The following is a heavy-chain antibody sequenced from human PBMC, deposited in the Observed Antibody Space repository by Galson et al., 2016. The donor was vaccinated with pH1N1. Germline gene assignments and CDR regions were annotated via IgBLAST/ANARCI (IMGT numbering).Heavy chain of an antibody. CDR2: ISLSSSII. J-gene: IGHJ4*02. CDR3: SRDGDRRGDYRPWGDY. CDR1: GFTFSSYS. Sequence: SLRLSCAASGFTFSSYSMNWVRQAPGKGLEWVSYISLSSSIIHYADSVEGRFIISRDSAKNSLYLQMSRLTAEDTATYFCSRDGDRRGDYRPWGDYWGQGSLVIVSS. V-gene: IGHV3-48*04. D-gene: IGHD4-17*01.